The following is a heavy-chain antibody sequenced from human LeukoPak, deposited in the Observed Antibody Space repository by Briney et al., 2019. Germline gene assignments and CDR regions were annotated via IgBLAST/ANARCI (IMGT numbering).Heavy chain of an antibody. CDR3: ARECDGKWYYYGSGSYPQLNWFDP. CDR2: MNPNSGNT. CDR1: GYTFTSYD. J-gene: IGHJ5*02. D-gene: IGHD3-10*01. V-gene: IGHV1-8*01. Sequence: ASVKVSCKASGYTFTSYDINWVRQATGQGLEWMGWMNPNSGNTGYAQKFQGRVTMTRNTSISTAYMELSSLRSEDTAVYYCARECDGKWYYYGSGSYPQLNWFDPWGQGTLVTVSS.